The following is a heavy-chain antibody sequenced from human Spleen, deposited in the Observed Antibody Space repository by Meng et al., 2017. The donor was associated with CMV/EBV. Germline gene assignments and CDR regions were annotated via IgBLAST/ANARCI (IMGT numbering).Heavy chain of an antibody. CDR1: GFTFSSYA. D-gene: IGHD6-19*01. V-gene: IGHV3-30*04. CDR2: ISYDGSNK. CDR3: ARVGGIAVAGTWG. Sequence: GESLKISCAASGFTFSSYAMHWVRQAPGKGLEWVAVISYDGSNKYYADSVKGRFTISRDNSKNTLYLQMNSLRAEDTAVYYCARVGGIAVAGTWGWGQGTLVTVSS. J-gene: IGHJ4*02.